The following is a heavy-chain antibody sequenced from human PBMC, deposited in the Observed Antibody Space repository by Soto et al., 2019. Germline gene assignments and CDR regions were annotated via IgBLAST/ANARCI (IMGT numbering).Heavy chain of an antibody. CDR2: ISYDGSNK. D-gene: IGHD3-10*01. CDR3: MVRGLHFTGGAFDI. Sequence: GGSLRLSCAASGFTFSSYGMHWVRQAPGKGLEWVAVISYDGSNKYYADSVKGRFTISRDNSKNTLYLQMNSLRAEDTAVYYCMVRGLHFTGGAFDIWGQGTMVTVSS. V-gene: IGHV3-30*03. CDR1: GFTFSSYG. J-gene: IGHJ3*02.